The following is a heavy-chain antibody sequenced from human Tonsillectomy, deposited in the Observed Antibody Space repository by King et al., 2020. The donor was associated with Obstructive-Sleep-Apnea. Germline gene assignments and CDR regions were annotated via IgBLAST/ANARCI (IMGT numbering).Heavy chain of an antibody. D-gene: IGHD6-13*01. CDR2: IRYDGSNK. CDR1: EFTFSSYG. V-gene: IGHV3-30*02. Sequence: VQLVESGGGVVQPGGSLRLSCAASEFTFSSYGMHWVRQAPGKGLEWVAFIRYDGSNKYYAESVKGRFTISRDNSKNTLDLQMKSLRAEDTAVYYCAKQRWVFQQSATSHFDHWGQGTPVTGTS. CDR3: AKQRWVFQQSATSHFDH. J-gene: IGHJ4*02.